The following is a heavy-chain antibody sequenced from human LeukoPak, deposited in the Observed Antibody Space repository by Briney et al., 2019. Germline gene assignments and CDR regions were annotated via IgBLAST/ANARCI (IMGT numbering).Heavy chain of an antibody. V-gene: IGHV3-23*01. CDR2: ISGRDGST. D-gene: IGHD3-16*01. Sequence: QSGGFLRLSCAASGFSFSNYAMSWVRQAPGKGLEWVSAISGRDGSTYCAGSVKGRFTISRDNSKNTLYLQMNSLRGEDTAVYYCAKSGGVRFDPWGQGTLVTVSS. CDR1: GFSFSNYA. CDR3: AKSGGVRFDP. J-gene: IGHJ5*02.